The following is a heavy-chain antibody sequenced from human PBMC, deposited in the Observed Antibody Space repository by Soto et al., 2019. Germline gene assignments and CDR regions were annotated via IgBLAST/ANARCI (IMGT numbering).Heavy chain of an antibody. D-gene: IGHD6-6*01. CDR1: GGTFSSYT. V-gene: IGHV1-69*02. CDR2: IIPILGIA. J-gene: IGHJ5*02. Sequence: ASVKVSCKASGGTFSSYTISWVRQAPGQGLEWMGRIIPILGIANYAQKFQGRVTITADKSTSTAYMELSSLRSEDTAVYYCARVGASSSSSNWFDPWGQGTLVTVSS. CDR3: ARVGASSSSSNWFDP.